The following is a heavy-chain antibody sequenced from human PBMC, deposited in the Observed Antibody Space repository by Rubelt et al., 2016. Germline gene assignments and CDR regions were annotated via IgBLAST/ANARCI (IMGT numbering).Heavy chain of an antibody. V-gene: IGHV1-69*04. CDR2: IIPILGIA. Sequence: LVQSGAEVKQPGSSVKVSCKASGGTFSSYAISWVRQAPGQGLEWMGRIIPILGIANYAQKFQGRVTLTTDTSTSTAYMELRSLRSDGTAVYYCARGRDGWQWLAPSLPDAFDIWGQGTMVTVSS. J-gene: IGHJ3*02. D-gene: IGHD6-19*01. CDR3: ARGRDGWQWLAPSLPDAFDI. CDR1: GGTFSSYA.